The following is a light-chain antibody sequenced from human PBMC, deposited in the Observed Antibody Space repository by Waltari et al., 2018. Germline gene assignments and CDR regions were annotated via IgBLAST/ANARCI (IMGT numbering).Light chain of an antibody. Sequence: QLVLTQSPSASASLGASVKLTCTLSSGYRSDAIAWHQQQPETGPRYLMTVNSDGSPSKGDGSPERFSGSSSGVGRYLTISSLQAEDEADYYCQTGRHGIWVFGGGTKLTVL. V-gene: IGLV4-69*01. CDR2: VNSDGSP. CDR3: QTGRHGIWV. J-gene: IGLJ3*02. CDR1: SGYRSDA.